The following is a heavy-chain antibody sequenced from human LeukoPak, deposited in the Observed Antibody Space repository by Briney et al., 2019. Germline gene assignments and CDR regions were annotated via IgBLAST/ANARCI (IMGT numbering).Heavy chain of an antibody. CDR3: ARSPTIFGVVIRLQNWFDP. Sequence: ASVTVSCKASGYTFTSYDINWVRQATGQGLEWMGWMNPNSGNTGYAQKFQGRVTMTRNTSISTAYMELSSLRSEDTAVYYCARSPTIFGVVIRLQNWFDPWGQGTLVTVSS. J-gene: IGHJ5*02. CDR2: MNPNSGNT. CDR1: GYTFTSYD. D-gene: IGHD3-3*01. V-gene: IGHV1-8*01.